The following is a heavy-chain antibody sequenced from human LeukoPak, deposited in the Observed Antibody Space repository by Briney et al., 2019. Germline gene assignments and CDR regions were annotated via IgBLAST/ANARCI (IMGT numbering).Heavy chain of an antibody. CDR2: INHSGST. Sequence: SETLSLTCAVYGGSFSGYYWSWIRQPPGKGLEWIGEINHSGSTNYNPSLKSRVTISVDTSKNQFSLKLSSVTAADTAVYYCARERRDGYNWLDYWGQGTLVTVSS. J-gene: IGHJ4*02. CDR1: GGSFSGYY. CDR3: ARERRDGYNWLDY. V-gene: IGHV4-34*01. D-gene: IGHD5-24*01.